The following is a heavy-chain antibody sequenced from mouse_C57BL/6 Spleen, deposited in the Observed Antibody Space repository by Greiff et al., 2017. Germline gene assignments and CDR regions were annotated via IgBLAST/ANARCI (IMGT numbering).Heavy chain of an antibody. CDR3: ARQCITTVVARGMDY. CDR1: GYTFTSYW. CDR2: INPSNGGT. V-gene: IGHV1-53*01. D-gene: IGHD1-1*01. Sequence: QVQLQQPGTELVKPGASVKLSCKASGYTFTSYWMHWVKQRPGQGLEWIGNINPSNGGTNYNEKFKSKATLTVDKSSSTAYMQLSSLTSEVSAVYDCARQCITTVVARGMDYWGQGTSITVSA. J-gene: IGHJ4*01.